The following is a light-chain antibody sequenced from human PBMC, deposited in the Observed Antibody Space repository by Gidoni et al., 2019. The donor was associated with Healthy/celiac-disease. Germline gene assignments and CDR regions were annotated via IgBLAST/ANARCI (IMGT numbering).Light chain of an antibody. CDR2: SNN. V-gene: IGLV1-44*01. Sequence: QSVMTQTPSAFGTPGQRVTISCSGSSSNLGSNPVTWYQHLPGTAPKLLIYSNNQRPSGVPDRFSGSKSCTSASLAISGLQSEDEADYYCAAWDDSLNGYVFGTGTKVTVL. CDR3: AAWDDSLNGYV. J-gene: IGLJ1*01. CDR1: SSNLGSNP.